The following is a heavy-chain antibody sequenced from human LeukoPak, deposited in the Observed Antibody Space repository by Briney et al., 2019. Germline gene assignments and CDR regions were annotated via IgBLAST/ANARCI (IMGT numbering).Heavy chain of an antibody. D-gene: IGHD6-13*01. CDR3: ARGIAAAGGYYYYYMDV. Sequence: SETLSLTCTVSGGSISSSSYYWGWIRQPPGKGLEWIGSVYYSGSTYYNPSLKSRVTISVDTSKNQFSLKLSSVTAADTAVYYCARGIAAAGGYYYYYMDVWGKGTTVTASS. CDR2: VYYSGST. J-gene: IGHJ6*03. CDR1: GGSISSSSYY. V-gene: IGHV4-39*01.